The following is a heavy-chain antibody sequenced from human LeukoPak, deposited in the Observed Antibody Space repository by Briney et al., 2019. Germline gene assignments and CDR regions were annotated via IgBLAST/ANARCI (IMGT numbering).Heavy chain of an antibody. V-gene: IGHV1-8*03. CDR1: GYTFTSYD. Sequence: ASVKVSCKASGYTFTSYDINWVRQATGQGLEWMGWMNPNSGNTGYAQKFQGRVTITRNTSISTAYMELSSLRSEDTAVYYCARGDITIFGVALPGDYWGQGTLVTVSS. CDR3: ARGDITIFGVALPGDY. D-gene: IGHD3-3*01. CDR2: MNPNSGNT. J-gene: IGHJ4*02.